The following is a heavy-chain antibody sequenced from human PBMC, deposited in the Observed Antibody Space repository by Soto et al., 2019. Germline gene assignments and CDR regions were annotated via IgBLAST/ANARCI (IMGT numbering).Heavy chain of an antibody. CDR1: GGTFSSYA. D-gene: IGHD6-6*01. CDR3: ASTTYSSSYYYYYYGMDV. V-gene: IGHV1-69*13. Sequence: ASVKVSCKASGGTFSSYAISWVRQAPGQGLEWMGGIIPIFGTANYAQKFQGRVTITADESTSTAYMELSSLRSEDTAVYYCASTTYSSSYYYYYYGMDVWGQGTTVTVSS. J-gene: IGHJ6*02. CDR2: IIPIFGTA.